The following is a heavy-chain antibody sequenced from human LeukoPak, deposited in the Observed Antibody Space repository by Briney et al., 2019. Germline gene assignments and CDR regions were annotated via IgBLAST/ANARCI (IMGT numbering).Heavy chain of an antibody. D-gene: IGHD3-22*01. Sequence: GGSLRLSCAASGFTFSSYGMHWVRQAPGKGLEWVAFIRYDGSNKYYADSVKGRFTISRDNSKNTLYLQMNSLRAEDTAVYYCARNPYDSSEAYYYMDVWGKGTTVTISS. V-gene: IGHV3-30*02. J-gene: IGHJ6*03. CDR2: IRYDGSNK. CDR3: ARNPYDSSEAYYYMDV. CDR1: GFTFSSYG.